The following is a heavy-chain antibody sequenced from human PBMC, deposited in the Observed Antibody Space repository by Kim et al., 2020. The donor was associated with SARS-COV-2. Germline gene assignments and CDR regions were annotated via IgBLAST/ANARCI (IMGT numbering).Heavy chain of an antibody. D-gene: IGHD7-27*01. Sequence: RGSLRLSCAASGFIVTNHYLTWVRQAPGKGLEWLSMIHIDGTTYYADSVRGRFTISRDTSENTLYLQMNNLRAEDTAIYFCRRGHWGDTPSWGQGTRVTISS. CDR2: IHIDGTT. CDR1: GFIVTNHY. V-gene: IGHV3-53*01. J-gene: IGHJ5*02. CDR3: RRGHWGDTPS.